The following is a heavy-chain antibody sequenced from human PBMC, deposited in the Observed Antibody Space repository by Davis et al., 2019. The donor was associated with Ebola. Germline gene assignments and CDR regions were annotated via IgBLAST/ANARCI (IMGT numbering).Heavy chain of an antibody. CDR2: IYYSGST. V-gene: IGHV4-39*01. CDR3: ARYTYCSGGSCYSGGWFDP. J-gene: IGHJ5*02. D-gene: IGHD2-15*01. CDR1: GGSFSGYY. Sequence: SETLSLTCAVYGGSFSGYYWGWIRQPPGKGLEWIGSIYYSGSTYYNPSLKSRVTTSVDTSKNQFSLKLSSVTAADTAVYYCARYTYCSGGSCYSGGWFDPWGQGTLVTVSS.